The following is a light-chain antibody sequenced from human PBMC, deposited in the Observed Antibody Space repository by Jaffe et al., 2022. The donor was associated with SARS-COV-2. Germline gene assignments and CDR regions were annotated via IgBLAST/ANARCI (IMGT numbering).Light chain of an antibody. Sequence: QSVLTQPPSVSGAPGQRVTISCTGSSSNIGAAYDVHWYQQVPGTAPKLLIYSNTNRPSGVPDRFSGSKSGTSASLAISGLQAEDEADYYCQSYDSSLSVVFGGGTKLTVL. CDR1: SSNIGAAYD. CDR3: QSYDSSLSVV. J-gene: IGLJ2*01. CDR2: SNT. V-gene: IGLV1-40*01.